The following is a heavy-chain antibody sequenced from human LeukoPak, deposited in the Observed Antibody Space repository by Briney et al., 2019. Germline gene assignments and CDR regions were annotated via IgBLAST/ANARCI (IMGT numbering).Heavy chain of an antibody. CDR2: ISGSGGST. CDR1: GFTFSNAW. Sequence: PGGSLRLSCAASGFTFSNAWMNWVRQAPGKGLEWVSAISGSGGSTYYADSVKGRFTISRDNAKNSLYLQMNSLRAEDTAAYYCARGRIGATSFDYWGQGTLVTVSS. CDR3: ARGRIGATSFDY. V-gene: IGHV3-21*04. D-gene: IGHD3-16*01. J-gene: IGHJ4*02.